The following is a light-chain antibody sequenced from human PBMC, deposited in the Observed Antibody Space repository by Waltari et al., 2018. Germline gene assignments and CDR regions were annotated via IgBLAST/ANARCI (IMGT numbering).Light chain of an antibody. CDR2: GAS. Sequence: IVLTQSPGTLSLSPGERATLSCRASQRVSRSLAWYQQKPGQAPRLLIYGASNRATGIPDRFSGSGSGTDFSLTISRLEPEDFAVYYCQHYVSLPATFGQGTKVEIK. CDR1: QRVSRS. V-gene: IGKV3-20*01. J-gene: IGKJ1*01. CDR3: QHYVSLPAT.